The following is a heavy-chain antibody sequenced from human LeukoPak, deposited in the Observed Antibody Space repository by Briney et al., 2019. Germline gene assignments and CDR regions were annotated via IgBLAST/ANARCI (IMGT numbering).Heavy chain of an antibody. V-gene: IGHV4-61*02. D-gene: IGHD1-26*01. CDR3: AKMGGYSSLAFDI. J-gene: IGHJ3*02. CDR2: IYTSGST. CDR1: GDSISSGSSY. Sequence: SETLSLTCTVSGDSISSGSSYWSWIRQPAGKGLEWIGRIYTSGSTHYNPSFKSRLTMSLDTSKNQFSLRLNSVTAADTAVYYCAKMGGYSSLAFDIWGQGTMVTVSS.